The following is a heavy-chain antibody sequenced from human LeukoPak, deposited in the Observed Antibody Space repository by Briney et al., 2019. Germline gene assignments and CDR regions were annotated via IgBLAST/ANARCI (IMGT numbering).Heavy chain of an antibody. J-gene: IGHJ4*01. V-gene: IGHV3-30*04. CDR1: GFTFSRSA. CDR2: ISYDGGNK. Sequence: GGSLRLSCAASGFTFSRSAMHWVRQAPGKGLEWVAIISYDGGNKYYADSVKGRFTISRDNSKNTLYLQRNSLRAEDTAVYFCVSLGYSSSSVRYWGQGTLVTVSS. CDR3: VSLGYSSSSVRY. D-gene: IGHD6-6*01.